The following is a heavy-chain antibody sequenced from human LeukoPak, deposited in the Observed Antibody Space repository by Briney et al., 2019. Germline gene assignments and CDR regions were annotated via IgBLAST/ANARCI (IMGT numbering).Heavy chain of an antibody. CDR1: GLSFEAYG. Sequence: GGSLRLSWAASGLSFEAYGMYWVRQAPGKGLEWVSGITWNSDDMAYADSVKGRFTISRDNAKNCLYLQMNSLTVEDTALYYCTRVTSWRTGFDYWGQGTLVTVSS. J-gene: IGHJ4*02. V-gene: IGHV3-9*01. CDR3: TRVTSWRTGFDY. D-gene: IGHD1-1*01. CDR2: ITWNSDDM.